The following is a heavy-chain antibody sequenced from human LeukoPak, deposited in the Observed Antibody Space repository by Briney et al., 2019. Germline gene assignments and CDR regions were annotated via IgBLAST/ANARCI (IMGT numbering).Heavy chain of an antibody. CDR1: GYTLTELS. CDR2: FDPEDGET. J-gene: IGHJ4*02. Sequence: ASVKVSCKVSGYTLTELSMHWVRQAPGKGLEWMGGFDPEDGETIYAQKFQGRVTMTTDTSTSTAYMELRSLRSDDTAVYYCARDPDFDYWGQGTLVTVSS. CDR3: ARDPDFDY. V-gene: IGHV1-24*01.